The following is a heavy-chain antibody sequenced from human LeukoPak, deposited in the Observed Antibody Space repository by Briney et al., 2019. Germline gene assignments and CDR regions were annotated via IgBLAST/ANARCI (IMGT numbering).Heavy chain of an antibody. CDR1: GFTFSNYV. V-gene: IGHV3-30*09. CDR3: AKDGGDSTSSWYYYFYYMDV. Sequence: PGGSLRLSCAASGFTFSNYVMHWVRQAPGKGLEWVALISYEGSNKYYADSVKGRFAISRDNSKNTLFLRMNTLRAEDTAVYYCAKDGGDSTSSWYYYFYYMDVWGKGTTVTISS. J-gene: IGHJ6*03. D-gene: IGHD2-2*01. CDR2: ISYEGSNK.